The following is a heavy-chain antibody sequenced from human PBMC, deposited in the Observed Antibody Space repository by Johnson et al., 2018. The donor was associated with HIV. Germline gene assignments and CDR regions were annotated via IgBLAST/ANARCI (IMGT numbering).Heavy chain of an antibody. J-gene: IGHJ3*02. Sequence: QVQLVESGGGVVQPGGSLRLSCAASGFTFSSYGMHWVRQAPGKGLEWVSVIYSGGSTYYADSVKGRFTISRDNSKNTLYLQMNSLRAEDTAIYYCARVITMIVVVIGDIWGQGTMVTVSS. D-gene: IGHD3-22*01. CDR2: IYSGGST. CDR1: GFTFSSYG. CDR3: ARVITMIVVVIGDI. V-gene: IGHV3-NL1*01.